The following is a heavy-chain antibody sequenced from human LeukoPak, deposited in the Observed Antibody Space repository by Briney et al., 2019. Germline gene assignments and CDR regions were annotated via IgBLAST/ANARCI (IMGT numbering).Heavy chain of an antibody. D-gene: IGHD2-15*01. CDR2: IRYDGSNK. Sequence: GGSLRLSCAASGFTFSSYGMHWVRQAPGKGLEGVAFIRYDGSNKYYADSVKGRFTISRDNSKNTLYLQMNSLRAADTSVYYCATLGCSGGSCSFDYWGQGTLVTVSS. V-gene: IGHV3-30*02. J-gene: IGHJ4*02. CDR1: GFTFSSYG. CDR3: ATLGCSGGSCSFDY.